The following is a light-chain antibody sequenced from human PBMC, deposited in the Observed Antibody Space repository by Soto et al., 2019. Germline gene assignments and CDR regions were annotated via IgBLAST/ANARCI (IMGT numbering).Light chain of an antibody. CDR3: TSRTTSTTMI. Sequence: QPVLTQPASVSGSPGQSITISCTGTSSDIGAHNYVSWYQQHPGKAPKLMIYDVNIRPSGVSNRFSGSKSGNTASLTISGLQAEDEADYYCTSRTTSTTMIFGGGIKVTVL. J-gene: IGLJ2*01. CDR1: SSDIGAHNY. V-gene: IGLV2-14*03. CDR2: DVN.